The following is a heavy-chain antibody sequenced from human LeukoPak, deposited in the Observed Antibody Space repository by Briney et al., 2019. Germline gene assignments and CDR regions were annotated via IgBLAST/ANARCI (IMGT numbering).Heavy chain of an antibody. V-gene: IGHV3-48*01. CDR3: IKGISGYPYHFDY. D-gene: IGHD3-22*01. Sequence: SGGSLRLSCAAPGFTFSSYSMNWVRQAPGKGLEWVSYISSSSSTIYYADSVKGRFTISRDNAKNSLYLQMNSLTAEDTAIYYCIKGISGYPYHFDYWGQGTLVTVSS. CDR2: ISSSSSTI. CDR1: GFTFSSYS. J-gene: IGHJ4*02.